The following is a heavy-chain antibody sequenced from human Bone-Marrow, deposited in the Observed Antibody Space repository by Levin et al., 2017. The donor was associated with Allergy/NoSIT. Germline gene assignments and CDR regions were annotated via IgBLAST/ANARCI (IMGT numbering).Heavy chain of an antibody. D-gene: IGHD3-22*01. Sequence: SETLSLTCTVSGGSISSGGYCWSWIRQHPGKGLEWIGYIYYSGSTYYNPSLKSRVTISVDTSKNQFSLKLSSVTAADTAVYYCARDPVRYYEDAFDIWGQGTMVTVSS. CDR1: GGSISSGGYC. CDR3: ARDPVRYYEDAFDI. CDR2: IYYSGST. V-gene: IGHV4-31*03. J-gene: IGHJ3*02.